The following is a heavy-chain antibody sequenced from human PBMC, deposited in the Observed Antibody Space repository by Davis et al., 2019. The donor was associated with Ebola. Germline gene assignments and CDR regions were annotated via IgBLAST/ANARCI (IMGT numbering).Heavy chain of an antibody. J-gene: IGHJ4*02. V-gene: IGHV1-3*01. CDR2: INAGNGNT. CDR3: ARAVEVVAAYYFDY. CDR1: GYTFTSYA. Sequence: AASVKVSCKASGYTFTSYAMHWVRQAPGQRLEWMGWINAGNGNTKYSQKFQGRVTITRDTSASTAYMELSSLRSEDTAVYYCARAVEVVAAYYFDYWGQGTLVTVSS. D-gene: IGHD2-15*01.